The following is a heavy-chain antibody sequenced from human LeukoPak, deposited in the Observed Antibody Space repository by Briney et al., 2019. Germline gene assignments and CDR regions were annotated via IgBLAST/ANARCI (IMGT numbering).Heavy chain of an antibody. D-gene: IGHD2-15*01. CDR2: ISGSGVGT. Sequence: PGGSLRLSCAASGFTFSSYAMSWVRQAPGKGLEWVSAISGSGVGTYYAGSVKGRFTISRDNSKNTLYLQMNGLRAEDTAVYYCAKVNTATYIIRDAFDIWGQGTMVTVSS. V-gene: IGHV3-23*01. CDR1: GFTFSSYA. J-gene: IGHJ3*02. CDR3: AKVNTATYIIRDAFDI.